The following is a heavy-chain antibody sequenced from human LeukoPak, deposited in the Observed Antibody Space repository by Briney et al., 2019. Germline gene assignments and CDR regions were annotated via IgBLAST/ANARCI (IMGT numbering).Heavy chain of an antibody. D-gene: IGHD3-10*01. J-gene: IGHJ5*02. V-gene: IGHV3-21*01. Sequence: PGGSLRLSCAASGFTFSSYSMNWVRQAPGKGLEWVSSISSSSSYIYYADSVKGRFTISRDNVKNSLYLQMNSLRAEDTAVYYCARPMVRGVNWFDPWGQGTLVTVSS. CDR1: GFTFSSYS. CDR2: ISSSSSYI. CDR3: ARPMVRGVNWFDP.